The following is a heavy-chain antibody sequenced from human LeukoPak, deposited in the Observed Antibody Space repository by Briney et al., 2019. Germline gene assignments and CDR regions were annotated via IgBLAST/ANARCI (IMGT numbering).Heavy chain of an antibody. D-gene: IGHD1-26*01. CDR2: ISGSAITK. CDR1: GFTFSDFN. J-gene: IGHJ5*02. Sequence: PGGSLRLSCAASGFTFSDFNMNWVRQAPGKGLEWVSHISGSAITKSYADSVKGRFTISRDNAKNSLYLQMNSLRDEDTAVYYCASSGNYFLSAWGQGTLVIVSS. CDR3: ASSGNYFLSA. V-gene: IGHV3-48*02.